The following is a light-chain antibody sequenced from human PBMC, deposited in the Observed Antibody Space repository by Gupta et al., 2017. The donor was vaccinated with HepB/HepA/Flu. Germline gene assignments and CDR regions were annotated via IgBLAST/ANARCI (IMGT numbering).Light chain of an antibody. CDR2: KAS. J-gene: IGKJ1*01. CDR3: QQYGT. CDR1: QSISSW. V-gene: IGKV1-5*03. Sequence: DIQMTQSPSTLSASVGDTVTITCRASQSISSWLAWYQQKPGKAPKRLIYKASTLESGVPSRFSGGGSGTEFTLTISSLQPDDFATYYCQQYGTFGQGAKVEI.